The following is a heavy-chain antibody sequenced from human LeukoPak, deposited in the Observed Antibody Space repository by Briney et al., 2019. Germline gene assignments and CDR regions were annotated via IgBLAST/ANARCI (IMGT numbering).Heavy chain of an antibody. CDR3: AKDPTIFGVARLFDY. D-gene: IGHD3-3*01. V-gene: IGHV3-23*01. J-gene: IGHJ4*02. CDR1: GFTFSSYA. CDR2: ISGSGGST. Sequence: GGSLRLSCAASGFTFSSYAMSWVRQAPGKGLEWVSAISGSGGSTYYADSLKGRFTISRDNSKNTLYLQMNSLRAEDTAVYYCAKDPTIFGVARLFDYWGQGTLVTVSS.